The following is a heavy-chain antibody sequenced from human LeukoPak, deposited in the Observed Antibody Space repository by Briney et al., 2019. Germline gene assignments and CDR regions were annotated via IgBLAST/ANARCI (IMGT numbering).Heavy chain of an antibody. Sequence: PGGSLRLSCAASGLAFEVYAVHWVRQAPGKGLEWVSGITWSNGEIAYADSVKGRFTISRDNAKMYLQMNSLRTEDTAVYYCAKSLRNGSGWASDYWGQGTLVTVSS. CDR2: ITWSNGEI. CDR3: AKSLRNGSGWASDY. CDR1: GLAFEVYA. D-gene: IGHD6-19*01. V-gene: IGHV3-9*01. J-gene: IGHJ4*02.